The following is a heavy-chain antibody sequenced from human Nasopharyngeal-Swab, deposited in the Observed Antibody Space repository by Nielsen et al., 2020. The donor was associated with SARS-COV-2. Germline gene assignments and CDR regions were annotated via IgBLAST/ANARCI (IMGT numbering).Heavy chain of an antibody. CDR2: ISIGGGGTT. V-gene: IGHV3-23*01. D-gene: IGHD1-1*01. J-gene: IGHJ6*03. CDR1: GFTFSNYA. CDR3: AKPTGTPLYYYMDV. Sequence: SCAASGFTFSNYAMSWVRQAPGKGLEWVSVISIGGGGTTFYADSVKGRFTISRDNSKNTLFLQMNSLRVEDTAVYYCAKPTGTPLYYYMDVWGRGTTVTVSS.